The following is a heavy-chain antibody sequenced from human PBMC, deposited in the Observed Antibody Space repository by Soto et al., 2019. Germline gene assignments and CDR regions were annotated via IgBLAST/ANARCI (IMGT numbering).Heavy chain of an antibody. D-gene: IGHD3-10*01. J-gene: IGHJ6*02. CDR3: AADRGGYYYGSGSSNGHYYYYGMDV. CDR2: IVVGSGNT. CDR1: AFTFTSSS. Sequence: AVKVSCKDSAFTFTSSSVLGVRPARGQRLEWIGWIVVGSGNTNYAQKFQERVTITMDMSTSTAYMELSSLRSEVTAVYYCAADRGGYYYGSGSSNGHYYYYGMDVWGQGTTVTVSS. V-gene: IGHV1-58*01.